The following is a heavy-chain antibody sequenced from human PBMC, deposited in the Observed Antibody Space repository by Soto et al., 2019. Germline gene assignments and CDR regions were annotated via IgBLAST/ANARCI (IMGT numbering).Heavy chain of an antibody. CDR2: ISGSGGST. CDR1: GFTFSNYA. J-gene: IGHJ4*02. D-gene: IGHD3-22*01. V-gene: IGHV3-23*01. CDR3: AKDTSVRGITMTVVVSTGFDY. Sequence: EVQLLESGGGLVQPGGSLRLSCAASGFTFSNYAMSWVRQAPGKGLEWVSAISGSGGSTYYADSVKGRFTISRDNSKKTLYLKVNSLRAEDTAVYDWAKDTSVRGITMTVVVSTGFDYWGQGTLVTVSS.